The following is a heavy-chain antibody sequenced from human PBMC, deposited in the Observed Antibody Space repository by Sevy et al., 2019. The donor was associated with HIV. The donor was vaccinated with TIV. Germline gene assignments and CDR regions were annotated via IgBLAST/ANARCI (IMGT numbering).Heavy chain of an antibody. CDR3: AKDADYDFWSGYYFDY. CDR2: ISGSGGST. Sequence: GGSLRLSCAASGFTFSSYAMSWVRQAPGKGLEWVSAISGSGGSTYYADSVKGRFTISRDNSKNTRYLQMNSLRAEDTAVYYCAKDADYDFWSGYYFDYWGQGTLVTVSS. V-gene: IGHV3-23*01. J-gene: IGHJ4*02. D-gene: IGHD3-3*01. CDR1: GFTFSSYA.